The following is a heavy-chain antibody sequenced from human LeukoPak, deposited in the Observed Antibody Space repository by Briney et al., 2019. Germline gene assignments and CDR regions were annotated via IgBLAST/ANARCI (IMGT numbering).Heavy chain of an antibody. CDR2: ITPMFGTA. Sequence: ASVKVSCKASGGTFSSYAISWVRQAPGQGLEWMGGITPMFGTAKYAQKFQGRVTITADESTSTAYMELSSLRSDDTAVYYCARTAARRFDYWGQGTLVTVSS. CDR1: GGTFSSYA. V-gene: IGHV1-69*13. D-gene: IGHD6-6*01. J-gene: IGHJ4*02. CDR3: ARTAARRFDY.